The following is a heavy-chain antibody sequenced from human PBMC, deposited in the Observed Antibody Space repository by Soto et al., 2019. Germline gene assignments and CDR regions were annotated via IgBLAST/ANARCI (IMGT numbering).Heavy chain of an antibody. CDR2: IYYSGST. CDR1: GGSISSSSYY. D-gene: IGHD4-17*01. CDR3: AVADYGDYDY. J-gene: IGHJ4*02. V-gene: IGHV4-39*07. Sequence: SETLSLTCTVSGGSISSSSYYWGWIRQPPGKGLEWIGSIYYSGSTNYNPSLKSRVTISVDTSKNQFSLKLSSVTAADTAVYYCAVADYGDYDYWGQGTLVTVSS.